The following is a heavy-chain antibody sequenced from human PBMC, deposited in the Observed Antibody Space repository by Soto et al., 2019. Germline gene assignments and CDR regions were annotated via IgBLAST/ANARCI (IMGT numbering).Heavy chain of an antibody. CDR3: AAAKLLPFEY. J-gene: IGHJ4*02. CDR2: ISNQGDTT. CDR1: VLPFSVYK. V-gene: IGHV3-64D*06. Sequence: PGGPLRLSCSNSVLPFSVYKMHWVRQAPGKGLEYVSGISNQGDTTYYADSVKGRFTISRDNSKNTLYFQMSSLRPEDTAFYYCAAAKLLPFEYWGQGTQVTVSS. D-gene: IGHD2-15*01.